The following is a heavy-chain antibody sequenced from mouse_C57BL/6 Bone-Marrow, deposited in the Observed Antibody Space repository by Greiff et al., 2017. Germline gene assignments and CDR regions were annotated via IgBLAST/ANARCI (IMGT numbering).Heavy chain of an antibody. D-gene: IGHD1-1*01. V-gene: IGHV1-81*01. Sequence: QVHVKQSGAELARPGASVKLSCKASGYTFTSYGISWVKQRTGQGLEWIGEIYPRSGNTYYNEKFKGKATLTADKSSSTAYMELRSLTSEDSAVYFCARTFITTVYWGQGTTLTVSS. CDR2: IYPRSGNT. J-gene: IGHJ2*01. CDR1: GYTFTSYG. CDR3: ARTFITTVY.